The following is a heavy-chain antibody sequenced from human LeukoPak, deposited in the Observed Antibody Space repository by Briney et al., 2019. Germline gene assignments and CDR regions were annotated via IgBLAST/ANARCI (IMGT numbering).Heavy chain of an antibody. J-gene: IGHJ3*02. D-gene: IGHD1-26*01. CDR2: ISSSSSTI. CDR1: GFTFSSYS. CDR3: AGGGSSDAFDI. V-gene: IGHV3-48*04. Sequence: GGSLRLSCAASGFTFSSYSMNWVRQAPGKGLEWVSYISSSSSTIYYADSVKGRFTISRDNAKNSLYLQMNSLRAKDTAVYYCAGGGSSDAFDIWGQGTMVTVSS.